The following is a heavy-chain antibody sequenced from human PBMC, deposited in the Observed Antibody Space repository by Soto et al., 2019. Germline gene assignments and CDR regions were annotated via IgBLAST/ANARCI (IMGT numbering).Heavy chain of an antibody. V-gene: IGHV3-23*01. CDR2: ISGSGGST. CDR3: ANSGSLGYYYYGMDV. CDR1: GFTFSSYA. Sequence: EVQLLESGGGLVQPGGSLRLSCAASGFTFSSYAMSWVRQAPGKGLEWVSAISGSGGSTYYADSVKGRFTISRDNSKNTLYLQMNSLRAEDTAVYYCANSGSLGYYYYGMDVWGQGTTVTGSS. J-gene: IGHJ6*02.